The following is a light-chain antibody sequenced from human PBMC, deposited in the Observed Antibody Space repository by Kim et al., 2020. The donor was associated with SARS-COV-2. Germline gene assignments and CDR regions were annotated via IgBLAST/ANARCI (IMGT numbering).Light chain of an antibody. CDR1: QTISSSY. V-gene: IGKV3-20*01. J-gene: IGKJ1*01. CDR2: GTS. Sequence: SPGERSTLSCRPSQTISSSYLAWYQQKSGQAPRLLIYGTSNRATGIPDRFSGSGSGTDFTLTISRLEPEDFAVYYCQQYGSSRWTFGQGTKVEIK. CDR3: QQYGSSRWT.